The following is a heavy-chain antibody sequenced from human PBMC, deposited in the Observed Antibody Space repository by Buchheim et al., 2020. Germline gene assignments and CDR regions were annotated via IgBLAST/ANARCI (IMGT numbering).Heavy chain of an antibody. CDR1: GGSISSSSYY. V-gene: IGHV4-39*01. D-gene: IGHD4-17*01. Sequence: QLQLQESGPGLVKPSETLSLTCTVSGGSISSSSYYWGWIRQPPGKGLEWIGSIYYSGNTYYNPSLKSRVTISVDTSNNQFSLKLSSVTAADTAVYYCDYGDTHYYFDYWGQGTL. CDR2: IYYSGNT. J-gene: IGHJ4*02. CDR3: DYGDTHYYFDY.